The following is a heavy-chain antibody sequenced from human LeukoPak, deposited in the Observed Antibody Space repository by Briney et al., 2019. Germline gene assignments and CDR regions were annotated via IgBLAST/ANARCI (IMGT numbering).Heavy chain of an antibody. V-gene: IGHV1-18*01. CDR2: FNTLDGTT. CDR1: GYTFIDYG. D-gene: IGHD2-2*01. J-gene: IGHJ4*02. Sequence: ASVKVSCKASGYTFIDYGFTWLRQAPGQRLEWRGRFNTLDGTTDYAQKFQDRVTITTDTSTSTAYMERRSRGSADPAGYYGAGDYCRSTSCQRTTLDYWGQGTLGTVS. CDR3: AGDYCRSTSCQRTTLDY.